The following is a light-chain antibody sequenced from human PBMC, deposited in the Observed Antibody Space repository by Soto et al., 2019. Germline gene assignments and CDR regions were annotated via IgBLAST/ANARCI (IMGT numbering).Light chain of an antibody. Sequence: ILLTQSPSTLSLSPGERVPLSCGASETIRGLLAWYQQRTGKPPRLLIYDTSNRATGIPARFSGSGSGTDFTLTISGLEPADLGLYYCQQRHNWPITFGQGTRLEIK. CDR3: QQRHNWPIT. J-gene: IGKJ5*01. V-gene: IGKV3-11*01. CDR1: ETIRGL. CDR2: DTS.